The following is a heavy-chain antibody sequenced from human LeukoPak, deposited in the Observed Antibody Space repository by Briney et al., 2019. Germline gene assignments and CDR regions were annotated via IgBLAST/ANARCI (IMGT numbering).Heavy chain of an antibody. D-gene: IGHD3-3*01. V-gene: IGHV4-39*01. J-gene: IGHJ5*02. CDR1: GGSISSSSYY. CDR3: ARQGYDFWSGYFTVGFDP. Sequence: SETLSLTCTVSGGSISSSSYYWGWIRQPPGKGLEWIGSIYYSGSTYYNPSLKSRVTISVDTSKNQFPLKLSSVTAADTAVYYCARQGYDFWSGYFTVGFDPWGQGTLVTVSS. CDR2: IYYSGST.